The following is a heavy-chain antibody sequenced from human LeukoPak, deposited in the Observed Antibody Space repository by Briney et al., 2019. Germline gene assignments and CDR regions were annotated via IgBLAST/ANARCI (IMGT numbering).Heavy chain of an antibody. D-gene: IGHD4-17*01. CDR3: ARQEDYGDAFDI. J-gene: IGHJ3*02. CDR2: IYGRGGT. CDR1: GGSISSYY. V-gene: IGHV4-4*07. Sequence: SETLSLTCTVSGGSISSYYCSWIRQPAGKGLEWIGRIYGRGGTNLNPSLRSRPPLSVDPSKNQSSLKLSSVTAADTAVYYCARQEDYGDAFDIWGQGTMVTVSS.